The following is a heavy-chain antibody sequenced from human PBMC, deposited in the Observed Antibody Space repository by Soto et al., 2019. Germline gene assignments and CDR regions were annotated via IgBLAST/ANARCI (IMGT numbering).Heavy chain of an antibody. Sequence: PGGSLRLSCSASGFTLNSYAMNWVRQAPGKGLAWVSAIGTDGNTYYANSVKGRFTISRDNSRTTLYLQMNSLRVEDTALYYCVRKYPGTRPFDYWGQGTLVTVSP. CDR2: IGTDGNT. CDR1: GFTLNSYA. J-gene: IGHJ4*01. CDR3: VRKYPGTRPFDY. V-gene: IGHV3-23*01. D-gene: IGHD2-2*01.